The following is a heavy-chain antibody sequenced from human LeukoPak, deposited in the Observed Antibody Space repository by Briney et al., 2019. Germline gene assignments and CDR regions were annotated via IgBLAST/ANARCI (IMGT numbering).Heavy chain of an antibody. J-gene: IGHJ5*02. D-gene: IGHD3-16*01. CDR2: ISAYNGNT. CDR3: ARDRLGLNDP. V-gene: IGHV1-18*01. Sequence: EASVKVCCKASGCTFTSYGISWVRQAPGQGLEWMGWISAYNGNTNYAQKLQGRVTMTTDTSTSTAYMELSSLRSEDTAVYYCARDRLGLNDPWGQGTLVTVSS. CDR1: GCTFTSYG.